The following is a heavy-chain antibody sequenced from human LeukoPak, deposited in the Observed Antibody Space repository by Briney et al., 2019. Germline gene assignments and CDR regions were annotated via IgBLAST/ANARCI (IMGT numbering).Heavy chain of an antibody. CDR2: ISSSSSYI. CDR3: ARDTYKGIVGARDI. J-gene: IGHJ3*02. Sequence: KAGGSLRLFCAASGFTFSSYSMNWVRQAPGKGLEWVSSISSSSSYIYYADSVKGRFTISRDNAKNSLYLQMNSLRAEDTAVYYCARDTYKGIVGARDIWGQGTMVTVSS. D-gene: IGHD1-26*01. V-gene: IGHV3-21*01. CDR1: GFTFSSYS.